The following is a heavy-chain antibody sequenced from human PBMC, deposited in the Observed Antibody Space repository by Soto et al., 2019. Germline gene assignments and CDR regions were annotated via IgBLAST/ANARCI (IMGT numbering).Heavy chain of an antibody. J-gene: IGHJ4*02. CDR3: GDQAYGAKGYYFET. Sequence: QLQLQESGPGLVKASETLSLTCTVSGGSISSRSSYWGWIRQPPGKGLEWIGNIYYIGNTYYNPSLKSRVAISIDSSKTRFSLKLNSVTTADTAVYYCGDQAYGAKGYYFETWGQGTLVTVSS. V-gene: IGHV4-39*02. CDR2: IYYIGNT. D-gene: IGHD4-17*01. CDR1: GGSISSRSSY.